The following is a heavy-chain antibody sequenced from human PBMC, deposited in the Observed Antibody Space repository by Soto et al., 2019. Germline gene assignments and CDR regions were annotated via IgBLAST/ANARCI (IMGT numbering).Heavy chain of an antibody. V-gene: IGHV4-39*01. CDR3: ARRPQRGSYSSCFHY. CDR1: GGSISSNGYY. D-gene: IGHD1-26*01. J-gene: IGHJ4*02. CDR2: VYYSGSA. Sequence: QLQLQESGPGLVKPSETLSLTCTVSGGSISSNGYYWGWIRQPPGKGLEWIGSVYYSGSANYNLSPRSRLTMSVDTSKNPCSLTLISSSAADPAVYYCARRPQRGSYSSCFHYWGQGTLVTVSS.